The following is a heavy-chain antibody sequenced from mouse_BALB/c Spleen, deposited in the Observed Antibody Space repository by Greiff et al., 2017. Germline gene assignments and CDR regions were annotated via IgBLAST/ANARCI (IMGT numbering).Heavy chain of an antibody. Sequence: QVQLKESGPGLVAPSQSLSITCTVSGFSLTGYGVNWVRQPPGKGLEWLGMIWGDGSTDYNSALKSRLSISKDNSKSQVFLKMNSLQTDDTARYYCAREIGYYYGSSERVMDYWGQGTSVTVSS. CDR3: AREIGYYYGSSERVMDY. J-gene: IGHJ4*01. D-gene: IGHD1-1*01. CDR1: GFSLTGYG. CDR2: IWGDGST. V-gene: IGHV2-6-7*01.